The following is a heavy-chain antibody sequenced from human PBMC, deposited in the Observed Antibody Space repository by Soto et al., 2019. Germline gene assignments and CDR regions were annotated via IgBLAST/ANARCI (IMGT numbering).Heavy chain of an antibody. CDR1: GFTVSAYT. Sequence: QVQLVESGGGVVQPGRSLRLSCAASGFTVSAYTMHWVRQAPGKGLEWVAVISSDGNHKYYTYSVKGRFTISRDTSTNTLYLQMNSLRAEDTAVYYCTRWEQPLFEYWGQGTLVTVSS. J-gene: IGHJ4*02. CDR2: ISSDGNHK. V-gene: IGHV3-30-3*01. CDR3: TRWEQPLFEY. D-gene: IGHD1-26*01.